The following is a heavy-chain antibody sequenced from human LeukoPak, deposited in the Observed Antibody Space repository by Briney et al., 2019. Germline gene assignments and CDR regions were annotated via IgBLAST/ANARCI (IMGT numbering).Heavy chain of an antibody. V-gene: IGHV4-31*03. Sequence: SETLSLTCTVSGGSISAAGYYWSWIRQLPGKGLEWIGYIYHSGDTYYNPSLKSRVSISGDTSKNQFSLNLTSVTAADTAVYYCARGFYRGASERSFDYWGQGTLVTVSS. CDR3: ARGFYRGASERSFDY. CDR1: GGSISAAGYY. J-gene: IGHJ4*02. CDR2: IYHSGDT. D-gene: IGHD4-11*01.